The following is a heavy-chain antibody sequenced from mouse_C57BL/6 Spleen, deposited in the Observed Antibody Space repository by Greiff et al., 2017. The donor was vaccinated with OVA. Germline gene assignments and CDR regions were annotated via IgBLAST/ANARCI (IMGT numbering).Heavy chain of an antibody. Sequence: VQLQQPGAELVRPGASVTLSCKASGYTFTDYEMHWVKQTPVHGLEWIGAIDPETGGTAYNQKFKGKAILTADKSSSTAYMELRGLSSEDSAVYYCTKGFDYWGQGTTLTVSS. CDR2: IDPETGGT. V-gene: IGHV1-15*01. J-gene: IGHJ2*01. CDR1: GYTFTDYE. CDR3: TKGFDY.